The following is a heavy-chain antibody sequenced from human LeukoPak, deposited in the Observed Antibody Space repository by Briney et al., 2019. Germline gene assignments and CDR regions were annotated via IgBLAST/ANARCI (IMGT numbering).Heavy chain of an antibody. D-gene: IGHD1-26*01. J-gene: IGHJ6*03. CDR3: AKDKKSTLPPYYMDV. Sequence: GGSLRLSCAASGFTFSSYAMTWVRQAPGKGLEWVSAISGSGGSTYYADSVKGRFTISRDNSKNTLYLQMNSLRAEDTAVYYCAKDKKSTLPPYYMDVWGKGTTVTVSS. CDR1: GFTFSSYA. V-gene: IGHV3-23*01. CDR2: ISGSGGST.